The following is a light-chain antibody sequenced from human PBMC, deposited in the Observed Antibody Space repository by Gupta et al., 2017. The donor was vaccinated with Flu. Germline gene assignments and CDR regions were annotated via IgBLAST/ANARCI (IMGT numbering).Light chain of an antibody. CDR2: DVS. Sequence: SDVSDYNYVSWYQQHPGSAPKLMIYDVSNRPSWGSDRFSGSKSGNTASLTISGLQAEDEAVYYCSSYRSSSTLVVLFGGGTKLTVL. J-gene: IGLJ2*01. CDR1: SDVSDYNY. V-gene: IGLV2-14*01. CDR3: SSYRSSSTLVVL.